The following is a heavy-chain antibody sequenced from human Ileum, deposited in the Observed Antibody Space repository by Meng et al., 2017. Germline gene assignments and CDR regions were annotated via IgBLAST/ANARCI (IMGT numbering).Heavy chain of an antibody. J-gene: IGHJ4*02. Sequence: QVQLVKYGAEVKKPGASVKVSCKASGYTFTGYYMHWVRQAPGQGLEWMGRINPNSGGTNYAQKFQGRVTMTRDTSISTAYMELSRLRSDDTAVYYCARERFYYYDSSGSINWGQGTLVTVSS. V-gene: IGHV1-2*06. D-gene: IGHD3-22*01. CDR2: INPNSGGT. CDR1: GYTFTGYY. CDR3: ARERFYYYDSSGSIN.